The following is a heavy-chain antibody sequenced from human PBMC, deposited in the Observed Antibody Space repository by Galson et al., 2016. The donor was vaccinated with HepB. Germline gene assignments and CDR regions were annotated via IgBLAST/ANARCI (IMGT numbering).Heavy chain of an antibody. J-gene: IGHJ5*02. CDR1: GYSIGRGYY. V-gene: IGHV4-38-2*02. D-gene: IGHD2-15*01. Sequence: SETLSLTCSVSGYSIGRGYYWAWIRQPPGKGLEWIASHYHTGTTYYNPSLKSRITISVDTSKNHFSLRLSSVTAADTAFYYCARDSLVGPQAFDPWGQGTLVTVSS. CDR3: ARDSLVGPQAFDP. CDR2: HYHTGTT.